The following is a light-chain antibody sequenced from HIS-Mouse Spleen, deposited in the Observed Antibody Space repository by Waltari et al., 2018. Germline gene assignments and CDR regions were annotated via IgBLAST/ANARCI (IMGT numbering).Light chain of an antibody. CDR2: KAS. CDR1: QSISSW. CDR3: QQYNSWWT. V-gene: IGKV1-5*03. Sequence: DIQMTQSPSTLSASVGDRVTITCRASQSISSWLAWYQQKPGKAPKLLIYKASSLESGVPSRFSGSGSGTEFTLTISSLQPGDFATYYCQQYNSWWTFGQGTKVEIK. J-gene: IGKJ1*01.